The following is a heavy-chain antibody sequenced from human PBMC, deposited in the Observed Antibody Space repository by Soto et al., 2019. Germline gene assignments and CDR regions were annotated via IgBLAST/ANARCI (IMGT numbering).Heavy chain of an antibody. CDR2: ITWDGGST. CDR1: GFTFDDYA. J-gene: IGHJ4*02. V-gene: IGHV3-43*01. D-gene: IGHD2-21*01. CDR3: AGVRGRVTYY. Sequence: EVQLVESGELVVQPGGSLRLSCSASGFTFDDYAMHWVRQTPGKGLEWVSLITWDGGSTFYANSVRGRFTISRDNNKNSLYLQMSSLKSDDSALYYCAGVRGRVTYYWGQGTLVIVSS.